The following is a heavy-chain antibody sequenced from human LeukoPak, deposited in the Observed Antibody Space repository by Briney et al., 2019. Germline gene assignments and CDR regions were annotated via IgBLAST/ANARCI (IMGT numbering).Heavy chain of an antibody. J-gene: IGHJ6*03. CDR2: IIPIFGTA. V-gene: IGHV1-69*01. CDR3: ARIFDPRYCSSTSCYINYYMDV. Sequence: GSSVKVSCKASGGTFSSYAISWVRQAPGQGLEWMGGIIPIFGTANYAQKFQGRVTITADESTSTAYMELSSLRSEDTAVYYCARIFDPRYCSSTSCYINYYMDVWGKGTTVTVSS. CDR1: GGTFSSYA. D-gene: IGHD2-2*02.